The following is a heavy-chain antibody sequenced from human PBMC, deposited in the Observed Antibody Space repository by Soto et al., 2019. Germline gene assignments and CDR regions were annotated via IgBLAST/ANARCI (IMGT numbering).Heavy chain of an antibody. CDR1: GFSVNSNF. CDR2: TPRTGAT. J-gene: IGHJ3*01. D-gene: IGHD3-22*01. CDR3: RSWLLTESFDV. V-gene: IGHV3-53*01. Sequence: VQLVESGGGLMQPGGSLRLSCAASGFSVNSNFMNWVRKAPGKGLEWVSFTPRTGATLYADSVKGRLIVYRDDANNAVYIRLNRLTVDDTAVYYCRSWLLTESFDVWGPGTVVTVSA.